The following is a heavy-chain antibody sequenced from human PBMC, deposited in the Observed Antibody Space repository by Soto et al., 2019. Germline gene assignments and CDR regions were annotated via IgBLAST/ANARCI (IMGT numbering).Heavy chain of an antibody. CDR1: GDTFNTYA. CDR2: IIPLFGTT. CDR3: ARRTVVPVASLSYYGMDV. D-gene: IGHD2-2*01. J-gene: IGHJ6*02. Sequence: QVQLVQSGAEVKKPGSSVKVSCKASGDTFNTYAINWVRQAPGQGLEWMGEIIPLFGTTNHAQKFQGRVTITEDKSTRTAYMELSSLRSDDTAVYYCARRTVVPVASLSYYGMDVWGQGTTVTVSS. V-gene: IGHV1-69*06.